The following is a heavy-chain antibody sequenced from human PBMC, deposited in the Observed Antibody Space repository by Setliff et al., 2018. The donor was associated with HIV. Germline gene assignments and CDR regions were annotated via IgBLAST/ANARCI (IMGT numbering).Heavy chain of an antibody. CDR2: INHDRTT. CDR3: ARGSRQLTIFGVVFKTNYYFMYV. CDR1: GGSFSGYY. J-gene: IGHJ6*03. Sequence: SETLSLTCAVYGGSFSGYYWSWIRQPPGKGLAWIGEINHDRTTNYNPSLKSRVTISVDTSKNQFSLTLNSVTAANTAVYYCARGSRQLTIFGVVFKTNYYFMYVWGKGTAVTVSS. V-gene: IGHV4-34*01. D-gene: IGHD3-3*01.